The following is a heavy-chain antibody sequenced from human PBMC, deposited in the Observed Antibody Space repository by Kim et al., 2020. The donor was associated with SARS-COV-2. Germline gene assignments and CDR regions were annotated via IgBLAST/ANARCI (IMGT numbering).Heavy chain of an antibody. V-gene: IGHV1-69*13. CDR1: GGTFSSYA. CDR3: ARLYIAAAQLEYYYGMDV. Sequence: SVKVSCKASGGTFSSYAISWVRQAPGQGLEWMGGIIPIFGTANYAQKFQGRVTITADESTSTAYMELSSLRSEDTAVYYCARLYIAAAQLEYYYGMDVWGKGTTVTVSS. J-gene: IGHJ6*04. CDR2: IIPIFGTA. D-gene: IGHD6-13*01.